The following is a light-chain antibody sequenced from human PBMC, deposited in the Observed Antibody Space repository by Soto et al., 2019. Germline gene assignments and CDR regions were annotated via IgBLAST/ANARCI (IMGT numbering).Light chain of an antibody. Sequence: QSVLTQPPSASGTPGQRVTISCSGSSSNVESNYVYWYQQLPGTAPKLLIYKNNQRPSGVPDRFSGSKSGTSASLAIRGLRSEDEADYYCAAWDDSLRVVVFGGGTKVTVL. CDR2: KNN. CDR3: AAWDDSLRVVV. CDR1: SSNVESNY. V-gene: IGLV1-47*01. J-gene: IGLJ2*01.